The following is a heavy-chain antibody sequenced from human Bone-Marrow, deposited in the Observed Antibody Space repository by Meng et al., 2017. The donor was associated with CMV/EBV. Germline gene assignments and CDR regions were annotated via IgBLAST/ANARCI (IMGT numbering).Heavy chain of an antibody. CDR3: ARGRPYFDTRGYYYLFDY. J-gene: IGHJ4*02. Sequence: YTFIDYYIYWVRQAPGQGLEWMGWINPNSGGTNYAQKFQGRVTMTRDTSISTAYMELNSLRSDDTAVYYCARGRPYFDTRGYYYLFDYWGQGTLVTVSS. CDR2: INPNSGGT. D-gene: IGHD3-22*01. V-gene: IGHV1-2*02. CDR1: YTFIDYY.